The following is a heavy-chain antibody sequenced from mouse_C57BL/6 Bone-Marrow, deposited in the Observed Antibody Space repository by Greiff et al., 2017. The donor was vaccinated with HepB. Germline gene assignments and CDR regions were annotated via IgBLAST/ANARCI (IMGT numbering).Heavy chain of an antibody. Sequence: DVHLVESGGGLVQPGGSLKLSCAASGFTFSDYYMYWVRQTPEKRLEWVAYISNGGGSTYYPDTVKGRFTISRDNTKNTLYLQMSRLESEDTAMYYCARDRRSYYAMDYWGQGTSVTVSS. V-gene: IGHV5-12*01. CDR1: GFTFSDYY. CDR3: ARDRRSYYAMDY. CDR2: ISNGGGST. J-gene: IGHJ4*01.